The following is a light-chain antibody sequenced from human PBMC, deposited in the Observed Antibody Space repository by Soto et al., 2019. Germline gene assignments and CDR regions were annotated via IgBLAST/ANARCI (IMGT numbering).Light chain of an antibody. Sequence: QSVLTQPASVSGSPGQSITISCTGTSSDVGGYNYVSWYQQHPGKAPKFMIYDVSNRPSGVSTRFSGSKSGNTASLTISGLQAGDEGDYYCNSYTTSNTRQIVFGTGTKVTVL. CDR2: DVS. CDR3: NSYTTSNTRQIV. V-gene: IGLV2-14*01. CDR1: SSDVGGYNY. J-gene: IGLJ1*01.